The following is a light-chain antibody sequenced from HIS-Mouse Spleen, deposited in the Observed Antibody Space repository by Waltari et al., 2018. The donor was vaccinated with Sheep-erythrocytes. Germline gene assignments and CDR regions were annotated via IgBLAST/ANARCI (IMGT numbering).Light chain of an antibody. CDR2: AAS. CDR1: QSISSY. J-gene: IGKJ5*01. CDR3: QQSYSTPIT. V-gene: IGKV1-39*01. Sequence: DIQMTQSPSSLSASVVDRVTITCRASQSISSYLNWYQQKPGKAPKLLIYAASSLQSGVPSRFSVSGSGTDFTLTISSLQPEDFATYYCQQSYSTPITFGQGTRLEIK.